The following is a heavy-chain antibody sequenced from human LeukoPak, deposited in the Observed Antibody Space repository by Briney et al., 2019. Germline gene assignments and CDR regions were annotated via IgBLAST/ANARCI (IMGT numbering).Heavy chain of an antibody. V-gene: IGHV1-2*02. J-gene: IGHJ4*02. CDR2: INPNSGGT. D-gene: IGHD3-22*01. CDR1: GYTFTDYY. Sequence: ASVKVSCKASGYTFTDYYMQWLRQAPGQGLEWMGWINPNSGGTNYAQKFQGRVTMTRDTSISTAYMELSRLRSDDTAVYYCAHSRDYYDSSGYYDLFDYWGQGTLVTVSS. CDR3: AHSRDYYDSSGYYDLFDY.